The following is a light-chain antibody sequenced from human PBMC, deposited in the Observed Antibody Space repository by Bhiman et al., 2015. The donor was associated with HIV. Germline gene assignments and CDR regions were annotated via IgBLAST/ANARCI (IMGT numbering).Light chain of an antibody. CDR1: SSDVGDYNY. CDR3: CSYAGGSWV. J-gene: IGLJ3*02. V-gene: IGLV2-11*01. Sequence: QSALTQPASVSGSPGQSITISCTGTSSDVGDYNYVSWYQQHPGKAPQLMIYDVSKRPSGVPDRFSGSKSGNTASLTISGLQAEDEADYYCCSYAGGSWVFGGGTKLTVL. CDR2: DVS.